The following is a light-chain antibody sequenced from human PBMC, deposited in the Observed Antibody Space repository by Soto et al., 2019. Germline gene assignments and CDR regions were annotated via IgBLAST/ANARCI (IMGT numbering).Light chain of an antibody. CDR1: QSVSSN. Sequence: EIVMTQSPATLSLSPGETTRLSCRASQSVSSNLAWYQQKPGQAPRLLIYGASTRATGIPARFSGSGSGTEFTLSIGSLQSEDFAVYYCQQYNDWPPTFGQGTKVDIK. CDR2: GAS. J-gene: IGKJ1*01. CDR3: QQYNDWPPT. V-gene: IGKV3-15*01.